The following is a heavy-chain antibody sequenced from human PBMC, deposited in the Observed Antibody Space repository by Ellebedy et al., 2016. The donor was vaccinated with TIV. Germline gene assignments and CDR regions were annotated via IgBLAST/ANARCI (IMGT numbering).Heavy chain of an antibody. J-gene: IGHJ5*02. Sequence: SETLSLTCSVSGGSISSYYWSWIRQTPGQGLEWIAYIDSSGTTNYNPSLKSRVTISVDTSKSQFSLRLTSVTAADTAVYYCARWFGELLYVRWFDPWGQGTLVTVSS. CDR2: IDSSGTT. V-gene: IGHV4-4*08. CDR3: ARWFGELLYVRWFDP. CDR1: GGSISSYY. D-gene: IGHD3-10*01.